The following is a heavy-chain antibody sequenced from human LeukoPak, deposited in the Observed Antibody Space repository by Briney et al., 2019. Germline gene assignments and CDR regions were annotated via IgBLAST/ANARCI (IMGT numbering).Heavy chain of an antibody. V-gene: IGHV4-4*07. CDR1: GGSISSYY. Sequence: NPSETLSLTCTVSGGSISSYYWRSIRQPAGKGLEWIGRIYTRGSTNYNPSPKSRVTISVDTSKNQFSLKLSSVTAADTAVYYCATQYSYGPYYFDYWGQGTLVTVSS. CDR3: ATQYSYGPYYFDY. J-gene: IGHJ4*02. CDR2: IYTRGST. D-gene: IGHD5-18*01.